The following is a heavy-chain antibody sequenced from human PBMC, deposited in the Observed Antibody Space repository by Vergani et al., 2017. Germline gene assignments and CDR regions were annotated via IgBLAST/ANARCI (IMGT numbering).Heavy chain of an antibody. Sequence: EVQLLESGGGLVQPGGSLRLSCAASGFTFSSYAMSWVRQAPGKGLEWVSGISGSGGSTYYADSVKGRFTISRDNSKNTLYLQMNSLRAKDTAVYYCAKDRGGKEKGIAAAGSWFDPWGQGTLVTVSS. D-gene: IGHD6-13*01. CDR3: AKDRGGKEKGIAAAGSWFDP. CDR2: ISGSGGST. J-gene: IGHJ5*02. V-gene: IGHV3-23*01. CDR1: GFTFSSYA.